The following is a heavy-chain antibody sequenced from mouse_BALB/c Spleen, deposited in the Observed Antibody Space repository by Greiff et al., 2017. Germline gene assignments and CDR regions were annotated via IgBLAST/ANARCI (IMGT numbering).Heavy chain of an antibody. D-gene: IGHD4-1*01. CDR3: ARSGLGAWFAY. CDR2: IYPGDGDT. Sequence: VQLQESGAELARPGASVKLSCKASGYTFTSYWMQWVKQRPGQGLEWIGAIYPGDGDTRYTQKFKGKATLTADKSSSTAYMQLSSLASEDSAVYYCARSGLGAWFAYWGQGTLVTVSA. J-gene: IGHJ3*01. CDR1: GYTFTSYW. V-gene: IGHV1-87*01.